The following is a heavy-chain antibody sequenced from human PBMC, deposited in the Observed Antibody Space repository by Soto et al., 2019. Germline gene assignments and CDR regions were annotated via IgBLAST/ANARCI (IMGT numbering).Heavy chain of an antibody. J-gene: IGHJ4*02. Sequence: VELLESGGDLVQPGGSLRLSCAASGFTFSSYDINWVRQAPGKGLEWVSAIGIYANTYYAGSVKGRFTISRDDSKNTVYLQLTSLRVDDTAVYYCAKESTVGSPGDYFDSWGQGTLVTVSS. CDR2: IGIYANT. CDR1: GFTFSSYD. CDR3: AKESTVGSPGDYFDS. V-gene: IGHV3-23*01. D-gene: IGHD1-26*01.